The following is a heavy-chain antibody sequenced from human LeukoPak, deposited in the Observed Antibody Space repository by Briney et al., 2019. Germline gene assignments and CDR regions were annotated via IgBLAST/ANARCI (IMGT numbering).Heavy chain of an antibody. D-gene: IGHD2-2*01. Sequence: PGGSLRLSCAASGFTVSSNYMSWVRQAPGKGLEWVSVIYSGGSTYYADSVKGRFTISRDNSKNTLYLQMNSLRAEDTAVYYCAKCSSTSCYSSLGGYWGQGTLVTVSS. J-gene: IGHJ4*02. CDR3: AKCSSTSCYSSLGGY. CDR2: IYSGGST. V-gene: IGHV3-53*01. CDR1: GFTVSSNY.